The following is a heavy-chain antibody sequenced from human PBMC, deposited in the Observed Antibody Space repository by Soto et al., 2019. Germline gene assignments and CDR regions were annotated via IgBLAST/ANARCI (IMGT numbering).Heavy chain of an antibody. Sequence: EVQLLESGGGLVQPGGSLRLSCAASGFTFSSYGMSWVRQAPGKGLEWVSGISGSGGSTYYADSVKGRFTISRDNSENTLYLQMKSLRAEDTAGYYCAEGGARAYCYYYGMDVCGQGTTVTVSS. J-gene: IGHJ6*02. D-gene: IGHD6-25*01. CDR1: GFTFSSYG. CDR2: ISGSGGST. V-gene: IGHV3-23*01. CDR3: AEGGARAYCYYYGMDV.